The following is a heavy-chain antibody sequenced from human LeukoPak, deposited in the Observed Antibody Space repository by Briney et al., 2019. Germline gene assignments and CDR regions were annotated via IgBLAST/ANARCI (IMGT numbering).Heavy chain of an antibody. V-gene: IGHV3-30-3*01. J-gene: IGHJ4*02. CDR1: GFTFSSYA. CDR3: ARGDMVRGVIITPFWY. D-gene: IGHD3-10*01. Sequence: QPGRSLRLSCAASGFTFSSYAMHWVRQAPGKGLEWVAVISYDGSNKYYADSVNGRFTISRDNSKNTLYLQMNSLRAEDTAVYYCARGDMVRGVIITPFWYWGQGTLVTVSS. CDR2: ISYDGSNK.